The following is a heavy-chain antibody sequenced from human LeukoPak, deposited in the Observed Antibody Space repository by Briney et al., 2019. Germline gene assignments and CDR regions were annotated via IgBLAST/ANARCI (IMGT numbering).Heavy chain of an antibody. J-gene: IGHJ4*02. Sequence: GGSLRLSCTASGFTFGNYAMSWVRQAPGKGLQWVSAISADGAGTYYADSVKGRFTISRDKSKSTLYLQMNSLRAEDTAVYYCSKRDNYGYFDYWGQGTPVTVSS. V-gene: IGHV3-23*01. CDR3: SKRDNYGYFDY. CDR1: GFTFGNYA. CDR2: ISADGAGT. D-gene: IGHD5-18*01.